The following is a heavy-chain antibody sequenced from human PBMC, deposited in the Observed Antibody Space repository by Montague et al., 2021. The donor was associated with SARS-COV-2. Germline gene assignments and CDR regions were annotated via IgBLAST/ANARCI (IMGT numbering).Heavy chain of an antibody. CDR2: INHSGNT. CDR3: ARGGSSSSGVY. Sequence: SETLSLTCAVHGGSFSGYLWSWIRQPPGKGLEWIGQINHSGNTNYNPSLMSRVTISVDMSKSQFSLKLSSVTAADTAVYYCARGGSSSSGVYWGQGTLSPSPQ. D-gene: IGHD6-6*01. J-gene: IGHJ4*02. CDR1: GGSFSGYL. V-gene: IGHV4-34*01.